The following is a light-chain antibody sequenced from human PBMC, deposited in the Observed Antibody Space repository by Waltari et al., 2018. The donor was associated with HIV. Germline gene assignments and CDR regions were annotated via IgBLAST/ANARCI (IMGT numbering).Light chain of an antibody. CDR2: DVS. CDR3: SSYRSSSTWV. CDR1: SSDVGGYNY. Sequence: QSALTQPASVSGSPGQSITISCTGTSSDVGGYNYVSWYQQHPGKAPKLMIYDVSNRPSGGSNRFSGSKSGNTASLTISGLQAEDEADYYCSSYRSSSTWVFGGGTKLTVL. V-gene: IGLV2-14*03. J-gene: IGLJ3*02.